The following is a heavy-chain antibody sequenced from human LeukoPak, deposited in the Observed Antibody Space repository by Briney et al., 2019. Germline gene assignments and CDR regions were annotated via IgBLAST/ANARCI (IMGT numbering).Heavy chain of an antibody. V-gene: IGHV3-30*18. J-gene: IGHJ6*02. D-gene: IGHD3-10*01. CDR1: GSTFNRFA. CDR3: AQGGSEIYYYYHGMDV. CDR2: ISYDGSDK. Sequence: PGGSLRLSCAASGSTFNRFAMHWVRQAPGKGLEWVAVISYDGSDKYYADSVKGRFTISRDNSKNTLCLQMNSLRVEDTAVFYCAQGGSEIYYYYHGMDVWGQGTTVTVSS.